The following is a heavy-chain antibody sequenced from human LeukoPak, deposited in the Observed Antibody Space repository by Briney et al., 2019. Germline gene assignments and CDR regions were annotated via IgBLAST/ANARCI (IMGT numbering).Heavy chain of an antibody. V-gene: IGHV1-8*01. Sequence: ASVKVSCKASGYTFTSYDINWVRQATGQGLEWMGWMNPNSGNTGYAQKFQGRVTMTRNTSISTAYMELSSLRSGDTAVYYCARGFYMVRGVILGYWGQGTLVTVSS. CDR2: MNPNSGNT. CDR1: GYTFTSYD. J-gene: IGHJ4*02. CDR3: ARGFYMVRGVILGY. D-gene: IGHD3-10*01.